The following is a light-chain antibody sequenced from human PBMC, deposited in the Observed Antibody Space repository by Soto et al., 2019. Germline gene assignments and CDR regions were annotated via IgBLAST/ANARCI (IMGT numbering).Light chain of an antibody. V-gene: IGKV1-5*03. J-gene: IGKJ4*02. CDR2: KAS. CDR3: QHYNSYSP. CDR1: QSISSL. Sequence: DIQMTQSTSTLSASVGDRVTITCRASQSISSLLAWYQQKPGKAPKLLIYKASTLESGVPSRFSGSGSGTEFTLTISSLQPDDFATYYCQHYNSYSPFGGGTKVEIK.